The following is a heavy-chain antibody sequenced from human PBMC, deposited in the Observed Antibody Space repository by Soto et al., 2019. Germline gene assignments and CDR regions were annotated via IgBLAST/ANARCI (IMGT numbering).Heavy chain of an antibody. CDR3: ARGTGGNWAAFDI. V-gene: IGHV1-18*01. D-gene: IGHD2-15*01. J-gene: IGHJ3*02. Sequence: ASVKVSCKPSGYTFSSYAISWVRQAPGQGLEWMGWISAYNDNTNYVQKLQGRVTMTTDTSTSTAYMELRSLRSDDTAVYYCARGTGGNWAAFDIWGQGTMVTVSS. CDR1: GYTFSSYA. CDR2: ISAYNDNT.